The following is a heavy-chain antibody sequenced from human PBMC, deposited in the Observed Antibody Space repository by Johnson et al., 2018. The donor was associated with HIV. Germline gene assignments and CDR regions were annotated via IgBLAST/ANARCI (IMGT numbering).Heavy chain of an antibody. CDR3: ARASGLTYYYDSSGYGGDAFDI. V-gene: IGHV3-30-3*01. Sequence: QVQLVESGGGVVQPGRSLRLSCAASGFTFSSYAMHWVRQAPGKGLEWVAVISYDGSNKYYADSVKGRFTTSRDNSKNTLYLQMDSLRAEDTSVYYCARASGLTYYYDSSGYGGDAFDIWGQVTMVTVSS. D-gene: IGHD3-22*01. CDR1: GFTFSSYA. J-gene: IGHJ3*02. CDR2: ISYDGSNK.